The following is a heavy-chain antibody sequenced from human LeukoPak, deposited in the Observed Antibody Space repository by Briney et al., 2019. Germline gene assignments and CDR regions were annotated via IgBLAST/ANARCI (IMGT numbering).Heavy chain of an antibody. V-gene: IGHV3-30*03. D-gene: IGHD1-26*01. CDR3: ASRWERDY. CDR2: ISYDGSNK. CDR1: GFTFSSYG. Sequence: GGSLRLSCAASGFTFSSYGMHWVRQAPGKGLEWVAVISYDGSNKYYADSVKGRFTISRDNSKNTLYLQMNSLRAEDTAVYYCASRWERDYWGRGTLVTVSS. J-gene: IGHJ4*02.